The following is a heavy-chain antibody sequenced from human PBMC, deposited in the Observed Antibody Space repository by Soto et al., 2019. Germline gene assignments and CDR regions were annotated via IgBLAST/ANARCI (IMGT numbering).Heavy chain of an antibody. CDR3: AKESRAARPIGYYYGMDV. CDR2: ISYDGSNK. CDR1: GFTFSSYG. J-gene: IGHJ6*02. V-gene: IGHV3-30*18. Sequence: QVQLVESGGGVVQPGRSLILSCAASGFTFSSYGMHWVRQAPGKWLEWVAVISYDGSNKYYAESVKGRFTISRDNSKNTLYLQMNSLRAEDTAVYYCAKESRAARPIGYYYGMDVWGQGTTVTVSS. D-gene: IGHD6-6*01.